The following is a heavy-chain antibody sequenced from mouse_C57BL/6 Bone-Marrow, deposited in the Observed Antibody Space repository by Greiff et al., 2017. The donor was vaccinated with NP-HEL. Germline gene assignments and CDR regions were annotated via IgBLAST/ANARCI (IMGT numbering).Heavy chain of an antibody. CDR2: ISNGGGST. Sequence: EVMLVESGGGLVQPGGSLKLSCAASGFTFSDYYMYWVRQTPEKRLEWVAYISNGGGSTYYPDTVKGRFTISRDNAKNTLYLQMSRLKSEDTAMYYCASPIYDGYSFAYWGQGTLVTVSA. V-gene: IGHV5-12*01. D-gene: IGHD2-3*01. CDR3: ASPIYDGYSFAY. J-gene: IGHJ3*01. CDR1: GFTFSDYY.